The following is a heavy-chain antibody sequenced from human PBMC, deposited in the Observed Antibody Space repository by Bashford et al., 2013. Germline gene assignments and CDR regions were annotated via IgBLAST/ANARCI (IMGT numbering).Heavy chain of an antibody. CDR1: GGSISSGGYS. CDR2: IYHSGST. Sequence: SETLSLTCAVSGGSISSGGYSWSWIRQPPGKGLEWIGYIYHSGSTYYNPSLKSRVTISVDTSKNQFSLKLSSVTAADTAVYYCARVGADTAMVVDYWGQGTLVTVSS. V-gene: IGHV4-30-2*01. D-gene: IGHD5-18*01. J-gene: IGHJ4*02. CDR3: ARVGADTAMVVDY.